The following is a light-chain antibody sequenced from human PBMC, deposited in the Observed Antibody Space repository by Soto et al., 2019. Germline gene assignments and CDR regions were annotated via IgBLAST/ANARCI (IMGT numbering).Light chain of an antibody. CDR1: QSLLHSNLYDY. Sequence: IVMPQSPLSLPVTPVDPAPISCRTSQSLLHSNLYDYLAWYLQKPVPSPQLRLSLGSNRASWVRNRCRGSGSGPDFTLKISRVAAENVGVYYCMHALHYPWTFGGGAKVESK. V-gene: IGKV2-28*01. CDR2: LGS. J-gene: IGKJ4*01. CDR3: MHALHYPWT.